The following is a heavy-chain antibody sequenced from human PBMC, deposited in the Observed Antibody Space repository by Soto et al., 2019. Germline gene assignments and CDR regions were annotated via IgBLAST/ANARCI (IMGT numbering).Heavy chain of an antibody. D-gene: IGHD3-22*01. V-gene: IGHV1-8*01. J-gene: IGHJ6*02. CDR1: GYTFTSYD. CDR2: MNPNSGNT. CDR3: AREIYASDSSGYSGGGTDV. Sequence: ASVKVSCKASGYTFTSYDINWVRQATGQGLEWMGWMNPNSGNTGYAQKFQGRVTMTRDTSINTAYMALSRLRSDDTAVYYCAREIYASDSSGYSGGGTDVWGEGTTVTVS.